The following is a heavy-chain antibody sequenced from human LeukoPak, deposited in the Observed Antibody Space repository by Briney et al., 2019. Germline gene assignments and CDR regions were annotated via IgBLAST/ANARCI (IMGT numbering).Heavy chain of an antibody. J-gene: IGHJ5*02. CDR3: ARDYSGYDFGWFDP. CDR1: GYTFTSYG. D-gene: IGHD5-12*01. Sequence: ASVKVSCKASGYTFTSYGISWVRQASGQGLEWMGWISAYNGNTNYAQKLQGRVTMTTDTSTSTAYMELRSLRSDDTAVYYCARDYSGYDFGWFDPWGQGTLVTVSS. V-gene: IGHV1-18*01. CDR2: ISAYNGNT.